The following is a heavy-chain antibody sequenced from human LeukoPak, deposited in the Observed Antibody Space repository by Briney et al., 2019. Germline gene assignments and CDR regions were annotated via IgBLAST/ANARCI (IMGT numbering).Heavy chain of an antibody. CDR1: GYTFTSYD. Sequence: ASVKVSCKASGYTFTSYDINWVRQATGQGLEWMGWMNPNSGNTGYAQKFQGRVTMTRNTSISTAYMELSSLRSEDTAVYYCARGLYHYYGSGSYDDYWGQGTLATVSS. J-gene: IGHJ4*02. D-gene: IGHD3-10*01. CDR2: MNPNSGNT. CDR3: ARGLYHYYGSGSYDDY. V-gene: IGHV1-8*01.